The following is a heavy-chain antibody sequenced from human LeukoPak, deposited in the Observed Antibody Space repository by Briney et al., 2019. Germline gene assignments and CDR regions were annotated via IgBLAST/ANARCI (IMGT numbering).Heavy chain of an antibody. V-gene: IGHV3-23*01. D-gene: IGHD3-22*01. CDR3: AKDPSDFDSSGQTYFDY. Sequence: GGSLRLSCAASGFTFSSCAMNWVRQAPGKGLEWVSGISGSGGITNYADSVRGRFTISRDNSKNTLYLQMNSLRAEATAVYYCAKDPSDFDSSGQTYFDYWGQGSLVTVSS. CDR2: ISGSGGIT. J-gene: IGHJ4*02. CDR1: GFTFSSCA.